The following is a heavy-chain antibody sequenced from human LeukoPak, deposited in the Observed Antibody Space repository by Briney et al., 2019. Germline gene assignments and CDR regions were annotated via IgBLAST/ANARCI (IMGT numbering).Heavy chain of an antibody. J-gene: IGHJ4*02. Sequence: GGSLRLSCAASGFTFSSYAMYWVRQAPGKGLEWVAVISYDGSNKYYADSVKGRFTISRDNSKNTLYLQMNSLRAEDTAVYYCARVGRDTAMVYYFDYWGQGTLVSVSS. D-gene: IGHD5-18*01. V-gene: IGHV3-30*01. CDR2: ISYDGSNK. CDR3: ARVGRDTAMVYYFDY. CDR1: GFTFSSYA.